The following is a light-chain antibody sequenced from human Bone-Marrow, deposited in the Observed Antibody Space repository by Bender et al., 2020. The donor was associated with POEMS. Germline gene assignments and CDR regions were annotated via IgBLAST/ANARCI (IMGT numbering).Light chain of an antibody. CDR2: EVA. CDR3: NSYRSGSTLVV. V-gene: IGLV2-14*01. CDR1: SSDIGSYNY. Sequence: QSALTQPPSASGSPGQSITISCTGTSSDIGSYNYVSWYQQHPGKAPKLIIFEVANRPSGVSNRFSGSKSGNTASLTISGLQADDEADYYCNSYRSGSTLVVFGGGTKLTVL. J-gene: IGLJ2*01.